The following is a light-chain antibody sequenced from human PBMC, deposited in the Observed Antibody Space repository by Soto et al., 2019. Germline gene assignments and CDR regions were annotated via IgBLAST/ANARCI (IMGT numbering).Light chain of an antibody. CDR1: QSVSSSF. Sequence: EIVLTQSPGTLSLSPGERATLSCRASQSVSSSFLAWYQQKPGQAPRLLIYGASSRATGIPDRFSGSGSGTDFTLTISGLEPVDFAVYFCQQYDSSPLTFGGGTKVEIK. CDR3: QQYDSSPLT. V-gene: IGKV3-20*01. J-gene: IGKJ4*01. CDR2: GAS.